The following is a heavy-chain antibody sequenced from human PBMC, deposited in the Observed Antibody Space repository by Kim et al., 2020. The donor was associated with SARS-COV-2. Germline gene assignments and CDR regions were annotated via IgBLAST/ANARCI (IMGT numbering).Heavy chain of an antibody. J-gene: IGHJ4*02. CDR1: GFTVSTNY. Sequence: GGSLRLSCAASGFTVSTNYMIWVRQGPGKGLESVSVFYDGDRTYYADSVKGRFTISRDSSKNTLYLQMNSLRAEDTAVYYCSRALNYQSLTGYDRKYRFDFWGQGTPVTVSS. D-gene: IGHD3-9*01. V-gene: IGHV3-66*01. CDR3: SRALNYQSLTGYDRKYRFDF. CDR2: FYDGDRT.